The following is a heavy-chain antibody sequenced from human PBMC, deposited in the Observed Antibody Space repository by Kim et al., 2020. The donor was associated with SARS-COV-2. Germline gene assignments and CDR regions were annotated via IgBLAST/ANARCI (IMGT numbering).Heavy chain of an antibody. Sequence: SFQGQVTISADKSISTAYLQWSSLKASDTAMYYCARGGRIAARPEPTFDYWGQGTLVTVSS. D-gene: IGHD6-6*01. CDR3: ARGGRIAARPEPTFDY. J-gene: IGHJ4*02. V-gene: IGHV5-51*01.